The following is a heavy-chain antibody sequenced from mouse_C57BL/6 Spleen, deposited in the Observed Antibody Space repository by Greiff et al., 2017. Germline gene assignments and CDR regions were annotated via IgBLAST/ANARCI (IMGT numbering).Heavy chain of an antibody. V-gene: IGHV1-9*01. D-gene: IGHD2-3*01. J-gene: IGHJ2*01. CDR3: ARGDDGSYGEGVVDY. Sequence: VQLQQSGAELMKPGASVKLSCKATGYTFTGYWIEWVTQRPGPGLEWIGEILPGSGRTTYNAKFKGKATFTADTSSNTACMQRSSLTTEDSGIYYGARGDDGSYGEGVVDYGGQGTTLTVSS. CDR2: ILPGSGRT. CDR1: GYTFTGYW.